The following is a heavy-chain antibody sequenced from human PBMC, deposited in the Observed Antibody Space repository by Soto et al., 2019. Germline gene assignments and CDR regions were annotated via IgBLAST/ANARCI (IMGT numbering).Heavy chain of an antibody. CDR2: IWYDGSNK. CDR1: GFTFSSYG. D-gene: IGHD3-22*01. Sequence: HPGGSLRLSCAASGFTFSSYGMHWVRQAPGKGPEWVAVIWYDGSNKYYADSVKGRFTISRDNSKNTLYLQMNSLRAEDTAVYYCARDYYDSSGSTDYWGQGTLVTVSS. V-gene: IGHV3-33*01. J-gene: IGHJ4*02. CDR3: ARDYYDSSGSTDY.